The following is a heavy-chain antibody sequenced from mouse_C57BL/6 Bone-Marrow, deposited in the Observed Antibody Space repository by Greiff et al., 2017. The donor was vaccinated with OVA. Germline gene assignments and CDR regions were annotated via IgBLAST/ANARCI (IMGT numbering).Heavy chain of an antibody. J-gene: IGHJ3*01. V-gene: IGHV7-1*01. CDR2: SRNKANDYTT. Sequence: EVMLVESGGGLVQSGRSLRLSCATFGFTFSDFYMEWVRQAPGKGLEWIAASRNKANDYTTEYSASVKGRFIVSRDTSQSILYLQMNALRAEDTAIYYCARDADDGYHPAWFAYWGQGTLVTVSA. D-gene: IGHD2-3*01. CDR1: GFTFSDFY. CDR3: ARDADDGYHPAWFAY.